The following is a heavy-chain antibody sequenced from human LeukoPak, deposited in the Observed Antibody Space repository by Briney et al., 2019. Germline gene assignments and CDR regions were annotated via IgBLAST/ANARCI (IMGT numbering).Heavy chain of an antibody. V-gene: IGHV4-39*01. CDR2: IYYSGST. D-gene: IGHD3-3*01. Sequence: SETLSLTSAVYGGSFSGYYWGWIPQPPGKGLEWIGSIYYSGSTYYNPSLKSRVTISVDTSKNEFSLKLSSVKPADTAVYYCAREITTIFGVVTPGGWFDPWGQGTLVTVSS. CDR3: AREITTIFGVVTPGGWFDP. CDR1: GGSFSGYY. J-gene: IGHJ5*02.